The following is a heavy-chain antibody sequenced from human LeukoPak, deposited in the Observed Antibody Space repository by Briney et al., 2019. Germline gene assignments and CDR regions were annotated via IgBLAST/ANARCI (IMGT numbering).Heavy chain of an antibody. D-gene: IGHD5-18*01. Sequence: GGSLRLSCAASGFTFDGYSMHWVRQAPGKGLEWVSLISWDGGSTYYADSVKGRFTISRDNSKNSLYLQMNSLRTEDTALYYCAKDMSSYGLDYWGQGTLVTVSS. CDR3: AKDMSSYGLDY. CDR2: ISWDGGST. J-gene: IGHJ4*02. CDR1: GFTFDGYS. V-gene: IGHV3-43*01.